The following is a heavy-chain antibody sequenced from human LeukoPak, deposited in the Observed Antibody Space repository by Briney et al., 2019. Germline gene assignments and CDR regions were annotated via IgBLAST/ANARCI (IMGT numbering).Heavy chain of an antibody. CDR1: RGTFSSYA. CDR2: IIPIFGTA. J-gene: IGHJ4*02. Sequence: GASVKVSCKASRGTFSSYAINWVRQAPGQGLEWMGGIIPIFGTANYAQKFQGRVTITADESTSTAYMELSGLRSEDTAVYYCASLGGGSTVTTYLNYWGQGTLVTVSS. V-gene: IGHV1-69*13. D-gene: IGHD4-17*01. CDR3: ASLGGGSTVTTYLNY.